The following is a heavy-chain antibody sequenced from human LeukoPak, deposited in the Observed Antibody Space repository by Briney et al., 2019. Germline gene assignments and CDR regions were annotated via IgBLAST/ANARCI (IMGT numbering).Heavy chain of an antibody. CDR1: GGSMSRYY. J-gene: IGHJ4*02. D-gene: IGHD5-18*01. CDR3: ARDKQPGDY. Sequence: KPSETLSLTCAVSGGSMSRYYWSWIRQPPGKGLEWVGYILYSGGTHYNPSLKSRVTISVDTSKNQFSLKLSSVTAADTAVYYCARDKQPGDYWGQGTLVTVSS. V-gene: IGHV4-59*01. CDR2: ILYSGGT.